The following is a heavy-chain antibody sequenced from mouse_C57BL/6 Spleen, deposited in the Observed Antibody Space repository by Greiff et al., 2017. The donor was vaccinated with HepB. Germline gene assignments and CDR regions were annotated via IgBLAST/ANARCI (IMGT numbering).Heavy chain of an antibody. V-gene: IGHV1-22*01. J-gene: IGHJ2*01. CDR1: GYTFTDYN. CDR3: AREGDSSGSFDY. Sequence: VQLKESGPELVKPGASVKMSCKASGYTFTDYNMHWVKQSHGKSLEWIGYINPNNGGTSYNQKFKGKATLTVNKSSSTAYMELRSLTSEDSAVYYCAREGDSSGSFDYWGQGTTLTVSS. D-gene: IGHD3-2*02. CDR2: INPNNGGT.